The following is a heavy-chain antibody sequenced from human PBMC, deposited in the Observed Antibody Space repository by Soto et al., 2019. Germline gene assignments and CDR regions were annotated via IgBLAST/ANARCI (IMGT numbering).Heavy chain of an antibody. D-gene: IGHD1-1*01. Sequence: SETLSLTCTVSGGSISSYYWSWIRQPPGKGLEWIGYIYYSGSTNYNPSLKSRVTISVDTSKNQFSPKLRSDDTAVYYCARDWNDEGYAFDIWGQGTMVTVSS. V-gene: IGHV4-59*01. J-gene: IGHJ3*02. CDR2: IYYSGST. CDR3: ARDWNDEGYAFDI. CDR1: GGSISSYY.